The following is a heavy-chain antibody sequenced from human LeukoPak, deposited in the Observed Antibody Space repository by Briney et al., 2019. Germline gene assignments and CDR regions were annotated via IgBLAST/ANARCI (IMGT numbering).Heavy chain of an antibody. D-gene: IGHD3-10*01. CDR2: IGTAGDT. V-gene: IGHV3-13*04. CDR3: ARAYRGYYGSGSYYNDAFDI. CDR1: GFAFSSYD. J-gene: IGHJ3*02. Sequence: PGGSLRLSSAASGFAFSSYDMHWVRQATGKGLEWVSAIGTAGDTYYPGSVKGRFTISRENAKNSLYLRMNSLRAGDTAVYYCARAYRGYYGSGSYYNDAFDIWGQGTMVTVSS.